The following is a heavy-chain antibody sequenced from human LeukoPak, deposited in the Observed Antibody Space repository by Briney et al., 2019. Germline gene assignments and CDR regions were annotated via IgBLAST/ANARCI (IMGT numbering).Heavy chain of an antibody. CDR3: KVSSGWYVDY. CDR1: GFTFSNTW. Sequence: GGSLRLSCAASGFTFSNTWMSWVRQAPGKGLEWVGRIKIKIDGATTDYAAPVKGRFTISRDDSKNTLYLQMNSLKTEDTAVYYCKVSSGWYVDYWGQGTLVTVSS. J-gene: IGHJ4*02. V-gene: IGHV3-15*01. D-gene: IGHD6-19*01. CDR2: IKIKIDGATT.